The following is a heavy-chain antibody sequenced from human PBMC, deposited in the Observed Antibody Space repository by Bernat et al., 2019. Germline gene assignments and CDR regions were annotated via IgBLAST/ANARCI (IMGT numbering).Heavy chain of an antibody. CDR3: ARGAAPRPMFDS. CDR1: GGSFRDHH. V-gene: IGHV4-34*01. D-gene: IGHD6-6*01. Sequence: QVELQQWGAGLLKPSETLSLTCAVYGGSFRDHHWSWIRQPPGKGLEWIGEINHSGSANQNPYLRSRVTILVDTSKNQFSLKRTSVSAADTAVYYCARGAAPRPMFDSWGRGNLVTVS. J-gene: IGHJ4*02. CDR2: INHSGSA.